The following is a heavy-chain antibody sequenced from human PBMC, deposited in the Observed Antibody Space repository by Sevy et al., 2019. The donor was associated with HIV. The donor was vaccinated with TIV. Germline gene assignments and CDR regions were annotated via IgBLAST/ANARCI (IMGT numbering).Heavy chain of an antibody. Sequence: GGSLRLSCAASGFTFSSYSMNWVRQAPGKGLEWVSSISSSSSYIYYADSVKGRFTISRDNAKNSLYLQMNSLRAEDTAVYYCAERIVGATVYNWFDPWGQGTLVTVSS. V-gene: IGHV3-21*01. CDR1: GFTFSSYS. CDR2: ISSSSSYI. CDR3: AERIVGATVYNWFDP. D-gene: IGHD1-26*01. J-gene: IGHJ5*02.